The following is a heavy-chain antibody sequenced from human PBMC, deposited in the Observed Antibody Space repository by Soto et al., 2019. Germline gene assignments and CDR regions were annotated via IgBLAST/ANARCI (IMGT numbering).Heavy chain of an antibody. CDR1: GYTFTSYG. Sequence: GASVKVSCKASGYTFTSYGISWVRQAPGQGLEWMGWINPNSGGTNYAQKFQGRVTMTRDTSISTAYMELSRLRSDDTAVYYCASPYDSSADDAFDIWGQGTMVTVSS. V-gene: IGHV1-2*02. CDR2: INPNSGGT. CDR3: ASPYDSSADDAFDI. D-gene: IGHD3-22*01. J-gene: IGHJ3*02.